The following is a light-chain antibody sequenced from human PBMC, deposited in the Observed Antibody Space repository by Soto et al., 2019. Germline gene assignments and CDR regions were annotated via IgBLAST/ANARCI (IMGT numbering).Light chain of an antibody. CDR3: SSYTSSSVYV. V-gene: IGLV2-14*01. J-gene: IGLJ1*01. Sequence: QSALTQPASVSGSPGQSITISCAGTSSDIGDYNYVSWYQQHPGKAPKLMIYDVNNRPSGVSNRFSGSKSGNTASLTISGLQAEDEGDYYCSSYTSSSVYVFGTGTKVTVL. CDR1: SSDIGDYNY. CDR2: DVN.